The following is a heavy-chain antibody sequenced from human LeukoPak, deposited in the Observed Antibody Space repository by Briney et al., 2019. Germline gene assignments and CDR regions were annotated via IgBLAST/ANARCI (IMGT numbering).Heavy chain of an antibody. CDR1: GGTFSSYA. V-gene: IGHV1-69*04. CDR3: ARGYILTGYYRGYFDY. CDR2: IIPILGIA. J-gene: IGHJ4*02. D-gene: IGHD3-9*01. Sequence: SVKVSCKASGGTFSSYAISWVRQAPGQGLEWMGRIIPILGIANYAQKFQGRVTITADKSTSTAYMELSSLRSEDTAVYYCARGYILTGYYRGYFDYWGQGTLVTVSS.